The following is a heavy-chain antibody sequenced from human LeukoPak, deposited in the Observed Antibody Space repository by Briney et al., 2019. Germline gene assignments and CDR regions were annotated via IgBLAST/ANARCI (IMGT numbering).Heavy chain of an antibody. CDR3: AKTSKSYGDNWFDP. D-gene: IGHD4-17*01. Sequence: GGSLRLSCAASGFTFSSYGMHWVRQAPGKGLEWVAVISYDGSNKYYADSVKGRFTISRDNSRNTLYLQMNSLRAEDTAVYYCAKTSKSYGDNWFDPWGQGTLVTVSS. J-gene: IGHJ5*02. V-gene: IGHV3-30*18. CDR1: GFTFSSYG. CDR2: ISYDGSNK.